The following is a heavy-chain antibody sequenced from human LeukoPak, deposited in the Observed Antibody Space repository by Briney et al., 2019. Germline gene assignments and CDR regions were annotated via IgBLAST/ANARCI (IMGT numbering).Heavy chain of an antibody. CDR2: ISYDGSNK. Sequence: GGSLRLSCAASGFTFSSYAMHWVRQAPGKGLEWVAVISYDGSNKYYADSVKGRFTISRDNSKNMLYLQMNSLRAEDTAVYYCAREAQGYDFWSGYFTDSNYFDYWGQGTLVTVSS. CDR3: AREAQGYDFWSGYFTDSNYFDY. J-gene: IGHJ4*02. V-gene: IGHV3-30-3*01. CDR1: GFTFSSYA. D-gene: IGHD3-3*01.